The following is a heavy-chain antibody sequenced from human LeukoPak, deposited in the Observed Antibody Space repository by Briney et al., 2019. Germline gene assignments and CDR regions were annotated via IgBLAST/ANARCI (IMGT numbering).Heavy chain of an antibody. V-gene: IGHV4-39*02. CDR3: ARERKGKWVRQIDY. CDR2: IYYSGST. D-gene: IGHD5-12*01. J-gene: IGHJ4*02. CDR1: GGSISSSSYY. Sequence: SETLSLTCTVSGGSISSSSYYWGWIRQPPGKGLEWIGSIYYSGSTYYNPSLKSRVTISVDTSKNQFSLKLSSVTAADTAVYYCARERKGKWVRQIDYWGQGTLVTVSS.